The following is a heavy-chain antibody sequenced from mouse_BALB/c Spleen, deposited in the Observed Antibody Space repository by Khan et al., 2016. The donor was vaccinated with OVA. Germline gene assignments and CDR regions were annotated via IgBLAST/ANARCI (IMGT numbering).Heavy chain of an antibody. Sequence: QMQLKESGPGLVAPSQSLSITCTVSGFSLSNYGIHWVRQPPGKGLEWLGVIWTGGITNYNSALMSRLSIRKANSKSQVFLKMNRRQTDDTAIYYCARSYDYDVGGFAYWGQGTLVTVSA. CDR2: IWTGGIT. D-gene: IGHD2-4*01. V-gene: IGHV2-9*02. CDR3: ARSYDYDVGGFAY. CDR1: GFSLSNYG. J-gene: IGHJ3*01.